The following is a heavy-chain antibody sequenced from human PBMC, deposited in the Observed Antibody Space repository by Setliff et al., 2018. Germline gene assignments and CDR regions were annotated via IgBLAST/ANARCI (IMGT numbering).Heavy chain of an antibody. J-gene: IGHJ6*03. Sequence: LRLSCGASGLTFSKYWMYWVRRVPGKGLVWVSRINGDGTITNYADSVKGRFTISRDNAKNTLYLQMNSLRGEDTAVYFCASIDWGENFYNMDVWGKGTTVTVS. V-gene: IGHV3-74*01. CDR3: ASIDWGENFYNMDV. D-gene: IGHD7-27*01. CDR1: GLTFSKYW. CDR2: INGDGTIT.